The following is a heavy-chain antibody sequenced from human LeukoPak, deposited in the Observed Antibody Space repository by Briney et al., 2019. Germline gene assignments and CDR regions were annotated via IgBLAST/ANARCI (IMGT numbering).Heavy chain of an antibody. D-gene: IGHD6-19*01. J-gene: IGHJ4*02. CDR2: INWNGGST. CDR1: GFTFDDYG. Sequence: GGSLRLSCAVSGFTFDDYGMSWVRQAPGKGLEWASGINWNGGSTGYVDSVKGRFTISRDNAKNSLHLQMNSLRAEDTALYYCARDISSGWYFDYWGQGTLVTVSS. V-gene: IGHV3-20*04. CDR3: ARDISSGWYFDY.